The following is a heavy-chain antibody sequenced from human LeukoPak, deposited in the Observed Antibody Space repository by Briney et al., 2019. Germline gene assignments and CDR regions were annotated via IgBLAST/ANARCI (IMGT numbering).Heavy chain of an antibody. CDR2: INHSGST. V-gene: IGHV4-34*01. Sequence: SETLSLTCAVYGGSFSGYYWSWIRQPPGKGLEWIGEINHSGSTNYNPSLKSRVTISVDTSKNQFSLKLSSVTAADTAVYYCARQRIAVARPVGWFDPWGQGTLVTVSS. D-gene: IGHD6-19*01. CDR3: ARQRIAVARPVGWFDP. J-gene: IGHJ5*02. CDR1: GGSFSGYY.